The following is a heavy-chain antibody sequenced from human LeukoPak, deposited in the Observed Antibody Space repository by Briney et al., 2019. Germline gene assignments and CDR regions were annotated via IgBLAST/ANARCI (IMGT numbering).Heavy chain of an antibody. CDR3: ARDGYLAVDY. J-gene: IGHJ4*02. CDR1: GGSISSSTYY. Sequence: PSETLSLTCTVSGGSISSSTYYWGWIRQPPGKGLEWIGNIYYSGNTYYNPSLKSRVTISVDTSKNQFSLKLSSVTAADTAVYYCARDGYLAVDYWGQGTLVTVSS. D-gene: IGHD2-2*03. CDR2: IYYSGNT. V-gene: IGHV4-39*07.